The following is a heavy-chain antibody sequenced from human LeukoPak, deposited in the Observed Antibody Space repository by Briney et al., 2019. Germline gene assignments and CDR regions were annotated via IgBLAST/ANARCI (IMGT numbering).Heavy chain of an antibody. Sequence: PSETLSLTCTVSGGSISSSSYYWGWIRQPLGKGLEWIGSIYYSGSTYYNPSLKSRVTISVDTSKNQFSLKLSSMTAADTAVYYCASGAAAGRVDYWGQGTLVTVSS. J-gene: IGHJ4*02. CDR2: IYYSGST. CDR3: ASGAAAGRVDY. CDR1: GGSISSSSYY. D-gene: IGHD6-13*01. V-gene: IGHV4-39*01.